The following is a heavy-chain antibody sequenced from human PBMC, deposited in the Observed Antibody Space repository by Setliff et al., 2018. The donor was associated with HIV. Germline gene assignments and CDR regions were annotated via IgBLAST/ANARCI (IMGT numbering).Heavy chain of an antibody. CDR1: GFTFITST. D-gene: IGHD3-3*02. CDR2: ISSSGSYI. V-gene: IGHV3-21*04. CDR3: AKGLSAFPPHGGFDK. J-gene: IGHJ3*02. Sequence: GGSLRLSCAVSGFTFITSTMNWVRQAPGKGLEWVASISSSGSYIHYADSVKGRFTISRDNSKNTLSLQMNSLRAEDTAVYYCAKGLSAFPPHGGFDKWGQGTMVTVS.